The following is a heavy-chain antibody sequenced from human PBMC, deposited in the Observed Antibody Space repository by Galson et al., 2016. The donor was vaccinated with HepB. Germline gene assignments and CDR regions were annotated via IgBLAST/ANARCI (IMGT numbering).Heavy chain of an antibody. D-gene: IGHD3-16*01. V-gene: IGHV3-30*03. Sequence: SLRLSCAASGFTFSSCGMHWVRQAPGKGLEWVAIISKDGSNTYYADSVKGRFTISRDNSKYTLYLQMNSLRAEDTAVYYCARDRGSHDLYYYGMDVWGQGTTVTVSS. CDR1: GFTFSSCG. J-gene: IGHJ6*02. CDR3: ARDRGSHDLYYYGMDV. CDR2: ISKDGSNT.